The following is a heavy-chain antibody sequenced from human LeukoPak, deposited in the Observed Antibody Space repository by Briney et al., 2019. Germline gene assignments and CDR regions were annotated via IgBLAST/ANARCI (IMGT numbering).Heavy chain of an antibody. CDR1: GYTFTGYY. Sequence: ASVKVSCKASGYTFTGYYMHWVRQAPGQGLEWMGWINPNSGGTNYAQKFQGRVTITRDTSISTAYMELSRLRSDDTAVYYCARVRGSTRWFDPWGQGTLVTVSS. V-gene: IGHV1-2*02. CDR2: INPNSGGT. D-gene: IGHD2-2*01. CDR3: ARVRGSTRWFDP. J-gene: IGHJ5*02.